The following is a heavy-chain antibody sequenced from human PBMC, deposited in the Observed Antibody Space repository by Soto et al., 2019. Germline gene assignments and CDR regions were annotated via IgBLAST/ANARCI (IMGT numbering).Heavy chain of an antibody. D-gene: IGHD6-19*01. J-gene: IGHJ4*02. CDR1: GFTFSNYA. CDR2: ISGSDGST. V-gene: IGHV3-23*01. Sequence: EVQLLESGGGLVQPGGSLRLSCVASGFTFSNYAMNWVRQAPGKGLEWVSAISGSDGSTYYAGSVKGRFTISRDNPKNTLYLQMNSLRVEDTAVYYCAKVPIVEGILVAGQLDCWGQGTLVTVSS. CDR3: AKVPIVEGILVAGQLDC.